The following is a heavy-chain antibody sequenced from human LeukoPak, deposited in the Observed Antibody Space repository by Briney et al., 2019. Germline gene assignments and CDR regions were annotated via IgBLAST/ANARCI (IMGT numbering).Heavy chain of an antibody. CDR1: GGSISSYH. CDR2: IYHSGST. Sequence: SETLSLTCTVSGGSISSYHWSWIRQPPGKRLEWIGYIYHSGSTNYNSSLKSRVTISVDTSKNQFSLKLSSVTAADTAVYYCARHAAFAEYQSHLTHFDYWGQGTLVTVSS. V-gene: IGHV4-59*08. J-gene: IGHJ4*02. CDR3: ARHAAFAEYQSHLTHFDY. D-gene: IGHD2-2*01.